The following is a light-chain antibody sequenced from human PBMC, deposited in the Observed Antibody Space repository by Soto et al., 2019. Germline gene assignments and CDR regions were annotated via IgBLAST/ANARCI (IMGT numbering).Light chain of an antibody. Sequence: EIVLTQSPGTLSSSPGARATLSCRASQSVGSNYLAWYQQKPGQAPRLLIYGASNRATGIPDRFSASGSGTDFTLTISRLKPEDFAVYYCQQHGSSPFTFGPGTKVDI. CDR2: GAS. J-gene: IGKJ3*01. CDR1: QSVGSNY. V-gene: IGKV3-20*01. CDR3: QQHGSSPFT.